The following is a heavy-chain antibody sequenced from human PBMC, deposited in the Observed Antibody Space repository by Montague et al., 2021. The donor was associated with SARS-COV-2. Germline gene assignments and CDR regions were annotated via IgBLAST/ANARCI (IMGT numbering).Heavy chain of an antibody. CDR3: TREGYRVVWSDYYYYGMDV. D-gene: IGHD2-15*01. CDR1: GGSFSSYY. J-gene: IGHJ6*02. V-gene: IGHV4-34*01. CDR2: IHHSGST. Sequence: SETLSLTCAVYGGSFSSYYWSWIRQPPGKGLEWIGEIHHSGSTNYNPSLKSRVTISVDTSKNQFSLKLSSVTAADTAVYYCTREGYRVVWSDYYYYGMDVWGQGTTVTVSS.